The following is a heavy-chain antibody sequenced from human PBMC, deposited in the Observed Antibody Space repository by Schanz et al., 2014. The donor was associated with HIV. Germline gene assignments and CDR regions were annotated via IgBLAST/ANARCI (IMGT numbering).Heavy chain of an antibody. D-gene: IGHD2-15*01. J-gene: IGHJ5*01. CDR3: AKDLGAGGGSCFDS. Sequence: EVQLLESGGGLVQPGGSLRLSCAASGFTFSSYAMSWVRQAAGKGLEWVSVISGRGGSTYYADSVKGRFTMSRDNSKNTLNLQMHSLRVEDTAVYYCAKDLGAGGGSCFDSWGQGTLVTVSS. V-gene: IGHV3-23*01. CDR1: GFTFSSYA. CDR2: ISGRGGST.